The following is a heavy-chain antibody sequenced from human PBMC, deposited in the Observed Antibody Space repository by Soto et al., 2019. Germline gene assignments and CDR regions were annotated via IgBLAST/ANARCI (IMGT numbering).Heavy chain of an antibody. J-gene: IGHJ5*02. Sequence: EVQLLESGGGLVQPGGSLRVSYAASGFTFSGYAMSWVRQAPGKGLEWVSAIGSGSPFYADSVKGRFTISRDNANSMLYLQMNSLRADDTAVYFCAQDLGSSWYHYNSFAPGGQGTLVTVSS. CDR2: IGSGSP. V-gene: IGHV3-23*01. CDR3: AQDLGSSWYHYNSFAP. D-gene: IGHD6-13*01. CDR1: GFTFSGYA.